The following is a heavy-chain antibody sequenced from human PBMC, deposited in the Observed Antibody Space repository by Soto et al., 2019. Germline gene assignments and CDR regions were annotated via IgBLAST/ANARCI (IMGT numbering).Heavy chain of an antibody. V-gene: IGHV1-2*02. J-gene: IGHJ6*02. CDR3: ARNMDYYYGRGSGNGHGV. D-gene: IGHD3-10*02. Sequence: QVRLVQSGAEVKEPGDSVRVSCEASGYTFTAYHIHWVRQAPGQGLEWMGWINPKFGDTGYAQESQGRVSMTSDMSISTVYMELSRLPSDDTAIFYCARNMDYYYGRGSGNGHGVWGQGTTVTVFS. CDR1: GYTFTAYH. CDR2: INPKFGDT.